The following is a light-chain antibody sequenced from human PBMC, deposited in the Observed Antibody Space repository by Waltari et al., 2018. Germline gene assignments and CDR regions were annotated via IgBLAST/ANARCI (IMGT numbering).Light chain of an antibody. Sequence: DAILTQSPLSLPVSLGQPASISCRSSQSLVFSDGDTYLNWFHQRPGHSPRRLIYKVSNRDSGVPDRFSGSESGAVFTLEISGVEAEDVGLYYCMQGTHWPYTFGQGTKLEI. CDR1: QSLVFSDGDTY. V-gene: IGKV2-30*01. J-gene: IGKJ2*01. CDR2: KVS. CDR3: MQGTHWPYT.